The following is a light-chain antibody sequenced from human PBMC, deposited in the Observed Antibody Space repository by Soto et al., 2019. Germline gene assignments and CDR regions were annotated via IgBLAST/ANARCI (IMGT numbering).Light chain of an antibody. CDR1: QDISNY. Sequence: DRVTITCQASQDISNYLNWYQQKPGKAPKLLIFAASTLVRGVPSRFSGRGSGTEFTLTISSLQADDYATFYCQQYHTDWTFGQGTKVDNK. V-gene: IGKV1-33*01. CDR2: AAS. J-gene: IGKJ1*01. CDR3: QQYHTDWT.